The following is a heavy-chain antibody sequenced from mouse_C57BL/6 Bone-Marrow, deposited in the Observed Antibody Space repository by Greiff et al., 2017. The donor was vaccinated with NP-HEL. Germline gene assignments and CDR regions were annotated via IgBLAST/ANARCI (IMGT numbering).Heavy chain of an antibody. V-gene: IGHV1-63*01. D-gene: IGHD2-1*01. CDR1: GYTFTNYW. Sequence: VKVVESGAELVRPGTSVKMSCKASGYTFTNYWIGWAKQRPGHGLEWIGDIYPGGGYTNYNEKFKGKATLTADKSSSTAYMQFSSLTSEDSAIYYCARGDYGNLNYAMDYWGQGTSVTVSS. J-gene: IGHJ4*01. CDR3: ARGDYGNLNYAMDY. CDR2: IYPGGGYT.